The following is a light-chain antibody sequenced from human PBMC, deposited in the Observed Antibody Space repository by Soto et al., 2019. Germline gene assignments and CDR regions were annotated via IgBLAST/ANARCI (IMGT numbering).Light chain of an antibody. CDR3: VLYMGSGIWV. Sequence: HTVVTQEPSFSVSPGRTVTLTCGLSSGSVSTSYYPSWYQQTPGQAPRTLIYSTNTRSSGVPDRFSGSILGNKAALTITGAQADDESDYYCVLYMGSGIWVFGGGTKVTVL. CDR1: SGSVSTSYY. CDR2: STN. V-gene: IGLV8-61*01. J-gene: IGLJ3*02.